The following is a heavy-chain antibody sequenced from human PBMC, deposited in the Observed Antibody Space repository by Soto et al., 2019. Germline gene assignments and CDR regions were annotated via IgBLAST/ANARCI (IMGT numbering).Heavy chain of an antibody. V-gene: IGHV1-69*01. CDR2: IIPVFGRP. Sequence: QVQLVQSGAEVKKPGSSVKVSCKASGGTFSSYAISGVRQAPGQGLEWVGGIIPVFGRPNYAPKFQGRVTLSADESTSTAYMELRTLRSEDTAVYYCASPIQEYDDSHAFDIWGQGTMVTVSS. CDR1: GGTFSSYA. D-gene: IGHD3-16*01. CDR3: ASPIQEYDDSHAFDI. J-gene: IGHJ3*02.